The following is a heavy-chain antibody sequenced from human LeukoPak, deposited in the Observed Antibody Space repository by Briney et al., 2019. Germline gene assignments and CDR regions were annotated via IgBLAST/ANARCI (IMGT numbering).Heavy chain of an antibody. CDR3: ARTEMATIEDDAFDI. CDR2: INPNSGGT. Sequence: ASVKVSCKASGYTFTGYYMHWVRQAPGQGRDWMGRINPNSGGTNYAQKFQGRVTMTRDTSISTAYMELSRLRSDDTAVYYCARTEMATIEDDAFDIWGQGTMVTVSS. J-gene: IGHJ3*02. CDR1: GYTFTGYY. D-gene: IGHD5-24*01. V-gene: IGHV1-2*06.